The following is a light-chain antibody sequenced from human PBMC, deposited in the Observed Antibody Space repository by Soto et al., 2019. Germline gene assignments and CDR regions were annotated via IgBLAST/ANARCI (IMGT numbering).Light chain of an antibody. CDR1: QSVSSY. Sequence: EIVLTQSPATLSLSPGERATLSCRASQSVSSYLAWYQQKPGQAPRLLIYDASNRATGIPARFSGSGSGTDFTLTISTLEPEDFAFYYCQQRSNWPITSGQGTRLEIK. CDR2: DAS. V-gene: IGKV3-11*01. J-gene: IGKJ5*01. CDR3: QQRSNWPIT.